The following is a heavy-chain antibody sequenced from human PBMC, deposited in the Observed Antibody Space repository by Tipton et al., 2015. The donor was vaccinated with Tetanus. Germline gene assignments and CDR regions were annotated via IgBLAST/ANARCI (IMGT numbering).Heavy chain of an antibody. CDR2: IYPGNSET. Sequence: QLVQSGAEVKKPGESLKISCKGSGYSFINYWIGWVRQMPGKGLEWMGIIYPGNSETRYSPPFEGLVTVSVDKSISTAYLQWRSLKASDTAIYYCARHGGSAVAGIIDSWGQGTLVTVSS. CDR1: GYSFINYW. D-gene: IGHD6-19*01. V-gene: IGHV5-51*01. J-gene: IGHJ4*02. CDR3: ARHGGSAVAGIIDS.